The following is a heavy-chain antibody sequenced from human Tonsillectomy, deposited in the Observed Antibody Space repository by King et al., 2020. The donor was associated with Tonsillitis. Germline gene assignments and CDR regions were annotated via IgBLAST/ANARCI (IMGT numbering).Heavy chain of an antibody. J-gene: IGHJ5*02. D-gene: IGHD5-24*01. CDR3: ARLGPRWLKFRGWFDP. CDR1: GYSFTSYW. Sequence: QLVQSGAEVKKPGESLKISCKGSGYSFTSYWIGWVRQMPGKGLEWMGIIYPGDSDTRYSPSFQGQVTISADKSISTAYLQWSSLKASDTAMYYCARLGPRWLKFRGWFDPWGQGTLVTVSS. V-gene: IGHV5-51*01. CDR2: IYPGDSDT.